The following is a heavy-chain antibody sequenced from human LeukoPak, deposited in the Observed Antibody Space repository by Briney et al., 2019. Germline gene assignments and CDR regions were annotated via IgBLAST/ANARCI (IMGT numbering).Heavy chain of an antibody. CDR1: GGTFSSYA. V-gene: IGHV1-69*13. Sequence: GASVKVSCKASGGTFSSYAISWVRQAPGQGLEWMGGIIPIFGTANYAQKFQGRVTITADESTSTAYMELNSLRSEDTAVYYCAGAHIVMVTAIPDYYYGMDVWGQGTTVTVSS. CDR3: AGAHIVMVTAIPDYYYGMDV. J-gene: IGHJ6*02. CDR2: IIPIFGTA. D-gene: IGHD2-21*02.